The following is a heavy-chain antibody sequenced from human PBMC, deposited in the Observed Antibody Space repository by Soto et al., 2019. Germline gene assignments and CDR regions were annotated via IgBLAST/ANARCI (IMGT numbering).Heavy chain of an antibody. Sequence: ASVKVSCKASGYTFTSYGISWLRQAPGQGLEWMGWISAYNGNTNYAQKLQGRVTMTTDTSTSTAYMELRSLRCDDTAVYYCASDQARAPPIRYCSSTSPYSPGYWFETCRKRTLV. CDR3: ASDQARAPPIRYCSSTSPYSPGYWFET. V-gene: IGHV1-18*04. J-gene: IGHJ5*02. CDR1: GYTFTSYG. D-gene: IGHD2-2*01. CDR2: ISAYNGNT.